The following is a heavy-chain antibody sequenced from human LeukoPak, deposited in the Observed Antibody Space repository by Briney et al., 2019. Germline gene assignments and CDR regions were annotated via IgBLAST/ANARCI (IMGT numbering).Heavy chain of an antibody. CDR3: ARVGTYSGSYFDAFDI. CDR1: GGTFSSYA. CDR2: IIPIFGTA. Sequence: ASVKVSCKASGGTFSSYAISWVRQAPGQGLEWMGGIIPIFGTANYAQKFQGRVTITADESTSTAYMELSSLRSEDTAVYYCARVGTYSGSYFDAFDIWGQGTMVTVSS. D-gene: IGHD1-26*01. V-gene: IGHV1-69*01. J-gene: IGHJ3*02.